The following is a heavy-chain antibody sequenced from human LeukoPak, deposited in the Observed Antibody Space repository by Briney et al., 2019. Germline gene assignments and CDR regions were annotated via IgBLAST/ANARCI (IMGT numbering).Heavy chain of an antibody. CDR3: ARWKRDCTNGVCFYYFDY. CDR2: IYYSGST. Sequence: SETLSPTCTVSGGSISSYYWSWIRQPPGKGLEWIGYIYYSGSTNYNPSLKSRVTISVDTSKNQFSLKLSSVTAADTAVYYCARWKRDCTNGVCFYYFDYWGQGTLVTVSS. J-gene: IGHJ4*02. V-gene: IGHV4-59*01. D-gene: IGHD2-8*01. CDR1: GGSISSYY.